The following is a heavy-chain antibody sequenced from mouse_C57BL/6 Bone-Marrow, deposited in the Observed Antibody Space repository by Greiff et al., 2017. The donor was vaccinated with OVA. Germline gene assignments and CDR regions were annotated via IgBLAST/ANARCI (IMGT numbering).Heavy chain of an antibody. V-gene: IGHV14-1*01. CDR1: GFNIKDYY. CDR2: IDPEDGDT. CDR3: TPEDYGSSLYAMDY. Sequence: VQLQQSGAELVRPGASVKLSCTASGFNIKDYYMHWVKQRPEQGLEWIGRIDPEDGDTEYAPKFQGKATMTADTSSNTAYLQLSSRTSEDTAVYYGTPEDYGSSLYAMDYWGQGTSVTVSS. J-gene: IGHJ4*01. D-gene: IGHD1-1*01.